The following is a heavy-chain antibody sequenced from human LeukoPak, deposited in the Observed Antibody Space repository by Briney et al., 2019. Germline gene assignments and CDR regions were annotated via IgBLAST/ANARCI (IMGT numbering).Heavy chain of an antibody. J-gene: IGHJ4*02. CDR1: GFTFSSYS. Sequence: GGSLRLSCAASGFTFSSYSMNWVRQAPGKGLEWVSVIYSGGSTYYADSVKGRFTISRDNSKNTLYLQMNSLRAEDTAVYYCARGLAYYYDSSGAPDDYWGQGTLVTVSS. V-gene: IGHV3-66*01. D-gene: IGHD3-22*01. CDR3: ARGLAYYYDSSGAPDDY. CDR2: IYSGGST.